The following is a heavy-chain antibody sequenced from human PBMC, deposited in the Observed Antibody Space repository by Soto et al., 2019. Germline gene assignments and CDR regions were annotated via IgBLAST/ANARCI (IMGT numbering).Heavy chain of an antibody. CDR2: IIPIFGTA. CDR1: GGTFSSYA. D-gene: IGHD2-2*02. CDR3: ARSSSEDIVVVPAAIIKGYYGMDV. V-gene: IGHV1-69*06. J-gene: IGHJ6*02. Sequence: EASVKVSCKVSGGTFSSYAISWVRQAPGQGLEWMGGIIPIFGTANYAQKFQGRVTITADKSTSTAYMELSSLRSEDTAVYYCARSSSEDIVVVPAAIIKGYYGMDVWGQGTTVTVSS.